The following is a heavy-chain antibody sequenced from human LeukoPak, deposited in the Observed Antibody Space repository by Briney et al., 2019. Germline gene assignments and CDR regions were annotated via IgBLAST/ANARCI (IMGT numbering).Heavy chain of an antibody. D-gene: IGHD6-13*01. CDR3: AKDKGSSRRNANFHH. Sequence: GASVKVSCKAFGYTFTSYDINWVRQATGQGLEWMGWMNPNSGNTGYAQKFQGRVTMTRNTSISTAYMELSSLRAEDTALYYCAKDKGSSRRNANFHHWGQGTLVTVSS. V-gene: IGHV1-8*01. J-gene: IGHJ1*01. CDR1: GYTFTSYD. CDR2: MNPNSGNT.